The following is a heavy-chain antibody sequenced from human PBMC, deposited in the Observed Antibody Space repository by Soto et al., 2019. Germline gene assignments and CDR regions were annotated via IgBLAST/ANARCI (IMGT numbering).Heavy chain of an antibody. Sequence: GESLKISCQGSGYSFTTHWITWVRQTPGKGLEWMGRIDPSNSYINYSPSFQGHVTISVDRSISTAYLQWSRLGASDNAIYYCARRLSGPKEEYNAYYFYGLDVWGQGTKVTVSS. CDR2: IDPSNSYI. D-gene: IGHD1-1*01. J-gene: IGHJ6*02. V-gene: IGHV5-10-1*01. CDR3: ARRLSGPKEEYNAYYFYGLDV. CDR1: GYSFTTHW.